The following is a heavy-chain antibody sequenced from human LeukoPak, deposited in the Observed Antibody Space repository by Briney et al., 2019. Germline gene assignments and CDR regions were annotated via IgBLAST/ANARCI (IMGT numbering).Heavy chain of an antibody. V-gene: IGHV1-69*13. D-gene: IGHD4-23*01. CDR2: ILPIFKRT. J-gene: IGHJ6*03. CDR1: GGSFSSHG. Sequence: RASVKVSCKASGGSFSSHGITWVRQAPGQGLEWMGRILPIFKRTDYAQKFQDRVTITADESRTTVYMEMNSLRSDDSAVYYCAKSVAASYYYMDVWGKGTTVTISS. CDR3: AKSVAASYYYMDV.